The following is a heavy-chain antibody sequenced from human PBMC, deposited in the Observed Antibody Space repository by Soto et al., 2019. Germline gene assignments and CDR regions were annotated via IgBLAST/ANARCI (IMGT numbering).Heavy chain of an antibody. J-gene: IGHJ5*02. Sequence: GASVKVSCKASGGTFSSYAISWVRQAPGQGLEWMGGIIPIFGTANYAQKFQGRVTITADESTSTAYMELSSLRSEDTAVYYWGRGWEPENCFAPGGRGTLVPV. D-gene: IGHD1-26*01. CDR2: IIPIFGTA. CDR3: GRGWEPENCFAP. CDR1: GGTFSSYA. V-gene: IGHV1-69*13.